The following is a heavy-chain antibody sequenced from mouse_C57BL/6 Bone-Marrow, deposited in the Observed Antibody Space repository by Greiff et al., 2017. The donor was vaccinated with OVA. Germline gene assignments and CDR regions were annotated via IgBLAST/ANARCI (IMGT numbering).Heavy chain of an antibody. CDR2: ISDGGSYT. CDR1: GFTFSSYA. CDR3: ARRGTYYGSSYGAMDY. V-gene: IGHV5-4*03. D-gene: IGHD1-1*01. J-gene: IGHJ4*01. Sequence: EVKVIESGGGLVKPGGSLKLSCAASGFTFSSYAMSWVRQTPDKRLAWVATISDGGSYTYYPDNVKGRFTISRDNAKNNLYLQMSHLKSEDTAMYYCARRGTYYGSSYGAMDYWGQGTSVTVSS.